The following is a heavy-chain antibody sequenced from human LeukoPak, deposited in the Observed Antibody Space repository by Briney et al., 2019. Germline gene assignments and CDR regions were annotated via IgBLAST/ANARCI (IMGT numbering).Heavy chain of an antibody. J-gene: IGHJ4*02. CDR3: ARHAAVAGTAFDY. Sequence: WETLSLTCSVSGGSMYSHYWSWIRQSPEKGLEWIGYVYYIGSTHYSPSFKSRATVSVDTFKNQFSLKLTSMTAADSAVYFCARHAAVAGTAFDYWGPGTLVTVSS. CDR1: GGSMYSHY. D-gene: IGHD6-19*01. CDR2: VYYIGST. V-gene: IGHV4-59*08.